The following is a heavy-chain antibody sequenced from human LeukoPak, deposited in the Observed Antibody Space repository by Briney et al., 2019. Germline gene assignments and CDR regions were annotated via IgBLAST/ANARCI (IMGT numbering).Heavy chain of an antibody. CDR1: GFTFSNYA. CDR3: TRIAVAGTRGMDV. Sequence: GGSLRLSCAATGFTFSNYAMSWVRQAPGKGLEWVSVISRNGAHPYYIDSVRDRFTVSRDNSKNIMYLQMNSLKTEDTAVYYCTRIAVAGTRGMDVWGQGTTVTVSS. CDR2: ISRNGAHP. V-gene: IGHV3-23*01. D-gene: IGHD6-19*01. J-gene: IGHJ6*02.